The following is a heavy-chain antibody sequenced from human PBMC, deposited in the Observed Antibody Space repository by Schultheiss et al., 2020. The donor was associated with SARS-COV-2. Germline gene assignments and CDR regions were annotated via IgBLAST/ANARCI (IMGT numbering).Heavy chain of an antibody. CDR2: IYYSGST. J-gene: IGHJ3*02. D-gene: IGHD3-10*01. CDR3: ARDSYYGSGI. V-gene: IGHV4-31*11. CDR1: GGSISSGGYY. Sequence: SETLSLTCAVSGGSISSGGYYWSWIRQHPGKGLEWIGYIYYSGSTYYNPSLKSRVTISVDTSKNQFSLKLSSVTAADTAVYYCARDSYYGSGIWGQGTMVTVSS.